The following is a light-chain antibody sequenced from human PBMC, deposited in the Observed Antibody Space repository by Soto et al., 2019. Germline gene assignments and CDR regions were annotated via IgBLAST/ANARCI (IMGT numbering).Light chain of an antibody. J-gene: IGKJ1*01. CDR1: QSVSSN. CDR2: GAS. CDR3: QQCYMGWT. V-gene: IGKV3-15*01. Sequence: EIVMTQSPATLSVSAGERATLSGRASQSVSSNLAWYQQKPGQAPRLLIYGASTRATGIPARFSGTGSGTEFTFSITSLQPEDFGTYYCQQCYMGWTFGQGTKVDIK.